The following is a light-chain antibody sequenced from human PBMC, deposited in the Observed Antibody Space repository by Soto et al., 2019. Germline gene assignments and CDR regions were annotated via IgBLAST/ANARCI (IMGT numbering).Light chain of an antibody. CDR3: QQYYSTPLT. Sequence: DIVVTESPDCGAVSLVVQAPTNCKPSLSLVFSPTDKNYFGCYQQRPRQPPQLLIGGASTPQSGVPDRISGSWCGADFTPTISSLQAEDVALYYCQQYYSTPLTFGGGTKVDIK. CDR2: GAS. V-gene: IGKV4-1*01. J-gene: IGKJ4*01. CDR1: LSLVFSPTDKNY.